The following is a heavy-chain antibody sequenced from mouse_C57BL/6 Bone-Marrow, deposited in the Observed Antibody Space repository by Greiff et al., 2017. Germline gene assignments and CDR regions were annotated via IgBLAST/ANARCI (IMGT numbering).Heavy chain of an antibody. V-gene: IGHV5-17*03. CDR1: GFTFSDYG. Sequence: DVMLVESGGGLVKPGGSLKISCAASGFTFSDYGMHWVRQAPEKGLEWVAYISSGSSTIYYEDTVKGRFTISRDNAKNTLYLQMSRLKAEDTAMYYCARRTFNFFFDYWGQGTTLTVSS. J-gene: IGHJ2*01. CDR2: ISSGSSTI. D-gene: IGHD4-1*02. CDR3: ARRTFNFFFDY.